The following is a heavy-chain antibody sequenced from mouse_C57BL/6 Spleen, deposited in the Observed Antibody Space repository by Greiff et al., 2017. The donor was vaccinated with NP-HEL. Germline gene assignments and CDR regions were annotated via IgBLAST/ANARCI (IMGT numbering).Heavy chain of an antibody. CDR1: GYTFTSYW. J-gene: IGHJ2*01. V-gene: IGHV1-64*01. CDR2: IHPNSGST. Sequence: QVQLQQSGAELVKPGASVKLSCKASGYTFTSYWMHWVKQRPGQGLEWIGMIHPNSGSTNYNEKFKSKATLTVDKSSSTAYMQLSSLTSEDSAVYYCAIANWDNYFDYWGQGTTLTVSS. CDR3: AIANWDNYFDY. D-gene: IGHD4-1*01.